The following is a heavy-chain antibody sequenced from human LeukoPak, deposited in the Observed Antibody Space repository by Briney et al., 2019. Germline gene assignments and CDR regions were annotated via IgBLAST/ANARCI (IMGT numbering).Heavy chain of an antibody. Sequence: GGSLRLSCAASGFTFSSYWMSWVRQAPGKRLEWVANIKQDGSEKYYVDSVKGRFTISRDNAKNSLYLQMNSLRAEDTAVYYCARLREIPVFGVVTKSTSYFDYWGQGTLVTVSS. J-gene: IGHJ4*02. D-gene: IGHD3-3*01. CDR3: ARLREIPVFGVVTKSTSYFDY. V-gene: IGHV3-7*01. CDR2: IKQDGSEK. CDR1: GFTFSSYW.